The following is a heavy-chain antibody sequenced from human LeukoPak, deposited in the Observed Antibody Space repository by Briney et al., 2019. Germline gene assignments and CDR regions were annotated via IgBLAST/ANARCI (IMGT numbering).Heavy chain of an antibody. Sequence: GGSLRLSCAASGFTFSSYSMNWVRQAPGKGLEWVSSISSSSGYIYYADSVKGRFTSSSANAKNSLYLQMNSLRAQDTALYYCARTAYCGGDCYSSDYWGQGTLVTASS. V-gene: IGHV3-21*01. CDR1: GFTFSSYS. CDR3: ARTAYCGGDCYSSDY. CDR2: ISSSSGYI. D-gene: IGHD2-21*01. J-gene: IGHJ4*02.